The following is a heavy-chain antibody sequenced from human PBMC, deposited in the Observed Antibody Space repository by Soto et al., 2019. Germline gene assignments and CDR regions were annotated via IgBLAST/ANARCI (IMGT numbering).Heavy chain of an antibody. V-gene: IGHV3-21*01. CDR2: ISSSSSYI. D-gene: IGHD2-21*02. CDR3: ARAVGDPLYYYYYYMDV. CDR1: GFTFSSFS. Sequence: GGSLRLSCAVSGFTFSSFSMNWVRQAPGKGLEWVSSISSSSSYIYNADSVKGRFTISRDNAKNSLYLQMNSLRAEDTAVYYCARAVGDPLYYYYYYMDVWGKGTTVTVSS. J-gene: IGHJ6*03.